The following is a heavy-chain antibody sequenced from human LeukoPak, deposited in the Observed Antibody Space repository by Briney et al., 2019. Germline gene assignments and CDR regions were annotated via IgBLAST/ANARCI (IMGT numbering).Heavy chain of an antibody. CDR1: RFTFNDYW. CDR2: IKQDGSEK. D-gene: IGHD2-21*01. V-gene: IGHV3-7*03. J-gene: IGHJ4*02. Sequence: GGSLRLSCAASRFTFNDYWMTWVRQAPGKGLEWVANIKQDGSEKYYVDSVKGRFTISRDNAKNSLYLQMNSLRAEDMALYYCARANCGGDCYIDYWGQGTLVTVSS. CDR3: ARANCGGDCYIDY.